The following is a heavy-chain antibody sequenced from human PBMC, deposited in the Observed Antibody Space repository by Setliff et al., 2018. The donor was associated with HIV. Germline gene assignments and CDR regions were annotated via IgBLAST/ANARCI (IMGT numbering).Heavy chain of an antibody. CDR1: GGSVSSPGYY. J-gene: IGHJ3*01. CDR2: VYNSGIT. Sequence: PSETLSLTCTVSGGSVSSPGYYWGWIRQPPGKGLEWIGSVYNSGITFKNPSLKSRVTISVDRSGNQFSLRQTSVTAADTAIYYCARDDSIVLVPAIMRGDGFDFWGQGRMVTVSS. D-gene: IGHD2-2*01. V-gene: IGHV4-39*07. CDR3: ARDDSIVLVPAIMRGDGFDF.